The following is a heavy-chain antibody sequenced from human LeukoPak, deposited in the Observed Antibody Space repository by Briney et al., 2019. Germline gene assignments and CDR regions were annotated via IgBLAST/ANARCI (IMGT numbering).Heavy chain of an antibody. V-gene: IGHV3-21*01. CDR1: GFTFSSYS. CDR2: ISSSSSYI. Sequence: PGGSLRLSCAASGFTFSSYSMNWVRQAPGKGLEWVSSISSSSSYIYYADSVKGRFTISRDNAKNSLYLQMNSLRAEDTAVYYCARDVTMVRGVIPRLYAFDIWGQGTMVTVSS. D-gene: IGHD3-10*01. CDR3: ARDVTMVRGVIPRLYAFDI. J-gene: IGHJ3*02.